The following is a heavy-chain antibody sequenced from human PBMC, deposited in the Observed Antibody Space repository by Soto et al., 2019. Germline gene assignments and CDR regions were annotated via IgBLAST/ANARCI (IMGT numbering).Heavy chain of an antibody. CDR2: ISSSSSYI. Sequence: EVQLVESGVGLVTPGGSLRLSCAASGFTFSSYSMNWVRQAPGQGLEWVSSISSSSSYIYYADSVKGRFTISRDNAKNSLYLQMTSLRAEDTAVYYCAISSSWLYYFDYWCQGTLVTVSS. D-gene: IGHD6-13*01. V-gene: IGHV3-21*01. CDR3: AISSSWLYYFDY. CDR1: GFTFSSYS. J-gene: IGHJ4*02.